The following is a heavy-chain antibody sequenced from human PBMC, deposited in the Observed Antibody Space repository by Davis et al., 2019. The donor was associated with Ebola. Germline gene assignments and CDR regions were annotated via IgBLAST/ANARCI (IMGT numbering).Heavy chain of an antibody. CDR3: AKAQSANYRGGVDY. J-gene: IGHJ4*02. V-gene: IGHV3-23*01. CDR2: ISGTGATT. D-gene: IGHD4/OR15-4a*01. Sequence: PGGSLRLSCAASGFTFSSYTMAWVRQAPGRGLECVSSISGTGATTYYADSLRGRFTISRDNSKNTLYLQMNTLRAEDTAVYFCAKAQSANYRGGVDYWGQGTLVTVSS. CDR1: GFTFSSYT.